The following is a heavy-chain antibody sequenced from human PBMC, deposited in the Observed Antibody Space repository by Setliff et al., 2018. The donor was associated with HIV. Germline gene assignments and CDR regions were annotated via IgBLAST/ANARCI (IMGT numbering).Heavy chain of an antibody. J-gene: IGHJ4*02. CDR3: VRDRIEGRTVFDT. CDR2: ISGDGTRT. V-gene: IGHV3-74*01. Sequence: GGSLRLSCAASGFSFESYWMHWVRQSPGKGLVWISRISGDGTRTAYADSAKGRFTISRDNAANTLYLQVDGLRGEDSAVYYCVRDRIEGRTVFDTWGLGTLVTVSS. CDR1: GFSFESYW. D-gene: IGHD2-8*02.